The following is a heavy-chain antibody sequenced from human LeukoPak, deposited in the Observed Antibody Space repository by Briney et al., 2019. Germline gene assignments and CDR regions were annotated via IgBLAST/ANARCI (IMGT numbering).Heavy chain of an antibody. J-gene: IGHJ4*02. CDR3: ARVDLWFGELLANLFDY. CDR2: INHSGST. D-gene: IGHD3-10*01. CDR1: GGSFSGYY. Sequence: PSETLSLTCAVYGGSFSGYYWSWIRQPPGKGLEWIGEINHSGSTNYNPSLKSRVTISVDTSKNQFSLKLSSVTAADTAVYYCARVDLWFGELLANLFDYWGQGTLVTVSS. V-gene: IGHV4-34*01.